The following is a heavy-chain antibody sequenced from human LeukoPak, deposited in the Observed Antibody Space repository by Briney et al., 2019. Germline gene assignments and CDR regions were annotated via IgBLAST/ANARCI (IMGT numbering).Heavy chain of an antibody. CDR1: GGSISSYY. J-gene: IGHJ4*02. V-gene: IGHV4-59*01. CDR2: IYYSGGT. Sequence: SETLSLTCTVSGGSISSYYWSWIRQPPGKGLEWIGYIYYSGGTNYNPSLKSRVTISVDTSKNQFSLKLSSVTAADTAVYYCARGGYDYVWGSYRVYYFDYWGQGTLVTVSS. CDR3: ARGGYDYVWGSYRVYYFDY. D-gene: IGHD3-16*02.